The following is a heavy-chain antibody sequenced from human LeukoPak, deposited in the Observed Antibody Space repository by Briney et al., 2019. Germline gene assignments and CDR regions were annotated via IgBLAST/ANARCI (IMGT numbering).Heavy chain of an antibody. D-gene: IGHD3-3*01. CDR3: ARDLENPYYDFWSGPSYGMDV. V-gene: IGHV3-23*01. CDR1: GFTFSSYA. CDR2: IGGSGGST. Sequence: GGSLRLSCAASGFTFSSYAMSWVRQAPGKGLEWVSAIGGSGGSTYYADSVKGRFTISRDNSKNTLYLQMNSLRAEDTTVYYCARDLENPYYDFWSGPSYGMDVWGQGTTVTVSS. J-gene: IGHJ6*02.